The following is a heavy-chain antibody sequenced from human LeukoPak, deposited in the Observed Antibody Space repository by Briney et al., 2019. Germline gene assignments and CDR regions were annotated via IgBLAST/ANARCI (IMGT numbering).Heavy chain of an antibody. V-gene: IGHV4-34*01. CDR3: ARARSSGSYYYYYYYGMDV. Sequence: SETLSLTCAVYGGSFSGYYWSWIRQPPGKGLEWIGEINHSGSTNYNPSLKSRVTISVDTSKNQFSLKLSSVTAADTAVYYCARARSSGSYYYYYYYGMDVWGQGTTVTVSS. J-gene: IGHJ6*02. CDR1: GGSFSGYY. D-gene: IGHD1-26*01. CDR2: INHSGST.